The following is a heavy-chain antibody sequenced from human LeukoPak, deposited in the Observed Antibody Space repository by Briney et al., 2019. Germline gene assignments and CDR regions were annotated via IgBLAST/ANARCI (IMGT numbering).Heavy chain of an antibody. CDR1: GYSFTSYW. J-gene: IGHJ4*02. CDR3: VRYYDISGPGGPRGNFFDY. V-gene: IGHV5-51*01. Sequence: GESLKISCKASGYSFTSYWIGWVRQVPGKGLEWMGIIYPDDSDTRYSPTFQGQVTIPADKSISTAYLQWSSLAASDTAMYYCVRYYDISGPGGPRGNFFDYWGQGTLVAVSS. D-gene: IGHD3-22*01. CDR2: IYPDDSDT.